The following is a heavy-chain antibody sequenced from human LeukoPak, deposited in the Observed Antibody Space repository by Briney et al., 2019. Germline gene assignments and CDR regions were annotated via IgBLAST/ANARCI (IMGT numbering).Heavy chain of an antibody. Sequence: GGSLRLSCAASGFTFSSYSMNWVRQAPGKGLEWVSSISSSSSYIYYADSVKGRFTISRDNAKNSLYLQMNSLRAEDTAVYYCARKGSSGSNGFDYWSQGTLVTVSS. J-gene: IGHJ4*02. CDR1: GFTFSSYS. V-gene: IGHV3-21*01. D-gene: IGHD6-19*01. CDR2: ISSSSSYI. CDR3: ARKGSSGSNGFDY.